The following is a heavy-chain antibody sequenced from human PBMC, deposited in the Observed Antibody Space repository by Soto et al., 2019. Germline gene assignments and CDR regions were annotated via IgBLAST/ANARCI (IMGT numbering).Heavy chain of an antibody. V-gene: IGHV4-39*01. J-gene: IGHJ4*02. CDR3: ARVKTSSRYYFDY. Sequence: QLQLQESGPGLVKPSETLSLTCTVSGGSMSSSSYYWGWIRQPPGKGLEWIGSIYYSGSTYYNPALKSRVTISVDTSKNQFSLKLSSVTAADTAVYYCARVKTSSRYYFDYWGQGTLVTVSS. CDR2: IYYSGST. CDR1: GGSMSSSSYY. D-gene: IGHD6-13*01.